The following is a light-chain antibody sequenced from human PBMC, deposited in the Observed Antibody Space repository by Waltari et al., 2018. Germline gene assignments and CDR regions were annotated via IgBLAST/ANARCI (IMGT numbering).Light chain of an antibody. Sequence: EIVLTQSPGSLSSSPGERVTLSCRASQSVSRALAWYQQKPGQPPRLLIFGAPNRATGIPDRFSGSGSGTDFSLTISRLEPEDFAVYYCQHYVRLPATFGQGTKVEIK. CDR2: GAP. V-gene: IGKV3-20*01. CDR1: QSVSRA. CDR3: QHYVRLPAT. J-gene: IGKJ1*01.